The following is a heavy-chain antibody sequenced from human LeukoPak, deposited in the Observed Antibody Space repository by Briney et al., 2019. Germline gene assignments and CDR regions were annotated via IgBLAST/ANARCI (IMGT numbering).Heavy chain of an antibody. CDR1: GGTFSAYW. D-gene: IGHD2-21*02. Sequence: GGSLRLSCAVSGGTFSAYWMAWVRQSPGKGLEWVAEINEDGSVKYYVDPMKGRFTISRDNAKNSLYLQMNSPGAEDTAVYYCAKVPRDSDCYWGQGTLVTVSS. V-gene: IGHV3-7*01. CDR2: INEDGSVK. J-gene: IGHJ4*02. CDR3: AKVPRDSDCY.